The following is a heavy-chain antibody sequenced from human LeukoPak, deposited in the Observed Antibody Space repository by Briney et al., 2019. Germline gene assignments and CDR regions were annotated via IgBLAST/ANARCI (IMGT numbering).Heavy chain of an antibody. CDR3: VKDITRAVADPDGYFDP. V-gene: IGHV3-9*01. CDR2: ITRNSGSI. CDR1: GFTFADYA. Sequence: SLRLSCVASGFTFADYAMHWGREGPGKSLWRVSGITRNSGSIGYENSLKGRLAISRKNTKNSLYLQMISLRPAETALYYCVKDITRAVADPDGYFDPWGQGTLVTVSS. J-gene: IGHJ4*02. D-gene: IGHD6-19*01.